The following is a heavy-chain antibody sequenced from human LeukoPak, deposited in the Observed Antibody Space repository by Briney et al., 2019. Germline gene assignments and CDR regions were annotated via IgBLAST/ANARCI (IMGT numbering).Heavy chain of an antibody. V-gene: IGHV3-23*01. D-gene: IGHD1-14*01. CDR3: ARGTGYNAGRSVDY. J-gene: IGHJ4*02. CDR1: GFTFSSYS. Sequence: GGSLRLSCTPSGFTFSSYSMTWVRQAPGKGLEWVSAISGSGGSTYYADSVKGRFTISRDNSKNTLYLQMNSLRAVDTAVYYCARGTGYNAGRSVDYWGQGTLVTVSS. CDR2: ISGSGGST.